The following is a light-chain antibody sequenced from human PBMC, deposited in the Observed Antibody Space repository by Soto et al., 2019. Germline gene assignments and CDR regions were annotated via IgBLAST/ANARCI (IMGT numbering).Light chain of an antibody. J-gene: IGLJ1*01. V-gene: IGLV1-51*01. CDR2: DNN. CDR3: GTWDSSLSALYG. CDR1: SSNIGNNY. Sequence: QSVLTQPPSVSAAPGQKVTISCSGSSSNIGNNYVSWYQQLPGTAPKLLIYDNNKRPSGIPDRCSGSKSGTSATLGITGLQNGDEADYYCGTWDSSLSALYGFGTGTKRTVL.